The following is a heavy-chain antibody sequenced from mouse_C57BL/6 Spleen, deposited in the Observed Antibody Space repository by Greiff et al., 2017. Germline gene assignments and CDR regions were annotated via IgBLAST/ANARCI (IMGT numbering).Heavy chain of an antibody. CDR2: IDPENGDT. CDR3: TRAQAPFAY. D-gene: IGHD3-2*02. J-gene: IGHJ3*01. CDR1: GFNIKDDY. V-gene: IGHV14-4*01. Sequence: SGAELVRPGASVKLSCTASGFNIKDDYMHWVKQRPEQGLEWIGWIDPENGDTEYASKFQGKATITADTSSNTAYLQLSSLTSEDTAVYYCTRAQAPFAYWGQGTLVTVSA.